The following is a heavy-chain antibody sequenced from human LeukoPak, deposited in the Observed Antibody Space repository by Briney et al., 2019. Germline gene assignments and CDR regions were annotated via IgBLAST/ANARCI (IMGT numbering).Heavy chain of an antibody. Sequence: GGSLRLSCAASEFIGSSNYMAWVRRAPGKGLEWVSVIYGGGKTYHADSVKGRFTISRDNSRNTLYLQMRVEDTAVYFCGRDDAPVHNDGIQYWGQGTLVTVSS. J-gene: IGHJ4*02. CDR1: EFIGSSNY. V-gene: IGHV3-53*01. CDR3: GRDDAPVHNDGIQY. CDR2: IYGGGKT. D-gene: IGHD5-24*01.